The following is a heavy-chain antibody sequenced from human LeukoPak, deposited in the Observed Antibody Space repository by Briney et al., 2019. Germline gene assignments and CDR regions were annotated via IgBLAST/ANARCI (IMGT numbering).Heavy chain of an antibody. V-gene: IGHV1-18*04. D-gene: IGHD2-2*01. CDR2: ISAYNGNT. CDR3: ARDPGGCSSTSCYLPYYYYYGMDV. Sequence: ASVKVSCKASGYTFTSYGISWVRQAAGQGLEWMGWISAYNGNTNYAQKLQGRVTMTTDTSTSTAYMELRSLRSDDTAVYYCARDPGGCSSTSCYLPYYYYYGMDVWGKGTTVTVSS. J-gene: IGHJ6*04. CDR1: GYTFTSYG.